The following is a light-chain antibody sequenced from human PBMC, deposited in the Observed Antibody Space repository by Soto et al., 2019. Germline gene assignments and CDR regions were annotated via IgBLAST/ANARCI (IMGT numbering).Light chain of an antibody. CDR3: QQYNNWPPL. CDR1: QTITTS. V-gene: IGKV3-15*01. J-gene: IGKJ5*01. Sequence: EIVMTQSPATLSVSPGERATLSCRASQTITTSLAWYQQKPGHSPRLLIFGASTRATGVPARFSGSGSGTEFTLTISSLQSEDFAVYYCQQYNNWPPLFGQGTRVEIK. CDR2: GAS.